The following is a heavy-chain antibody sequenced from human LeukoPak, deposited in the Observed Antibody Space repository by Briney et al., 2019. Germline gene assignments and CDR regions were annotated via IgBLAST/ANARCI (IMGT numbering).Heavy chain of an antibody. CDR1: GFTFNDYA. J-gene: IGHJ2*01. CDR2: ISYNSDTI. V-gene: IGHV3-9*01. Sequence: GGSLRLSCAASGFTFNDYAMHWVRQAPGKGLEWVSGISYNSDTIAYADSVKGRFTLSRDNAKNSLYLQMNSLRAEDTALYYCAKVYCGGDCYSGWYFDLWGRGTLVSVCS. CDR3: AKVYCGGDCYSGWYFDL. D-gene: IGHD2-21*02.